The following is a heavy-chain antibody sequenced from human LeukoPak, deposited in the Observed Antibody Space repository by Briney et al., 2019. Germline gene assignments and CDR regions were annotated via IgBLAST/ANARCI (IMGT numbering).Heavy chain of an antibody. Sequence: ASVKVSCKASGYTFTGYYMHWVRQAPGQGLEWMGWINPNSGGTNYAQKFQGRVTMTRDTSISTAYMELSGLRSDDTAVYYCARDGCSSTSCPPWNYYYYMDVWGKGTTVTVSS. CDR1: GYTFTGYY. J-gene: IGHJ6*03. V-gene: IGHV1-2*02. D-gene: IGHD2-2*01. CDR3: ARDGCSSTSCPPWNYYYYMDV. CDR2: INPNSGGT.